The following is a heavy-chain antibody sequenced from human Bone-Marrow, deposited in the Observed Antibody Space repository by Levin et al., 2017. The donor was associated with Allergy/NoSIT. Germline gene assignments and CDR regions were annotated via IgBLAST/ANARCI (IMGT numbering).Heavy chain of an antibody. Sequence: MPGGSLRLSCAVSGGSFSGYYWSWIRQTPGKGLEWIGEINHSGGTTYNPSLKSRVTMSVDTSKNQFSLNLRSVTAADTAVYYCAREGTPQSWDYWGQGTLVSVSS. V-gene: IGHV4-34*01. CDR1: GGSFSGYY. CDR3: AREGTPQSWDY. CDR2: INHSGGT. D-gene: IGHD1-14*01. J-gene: IGHJ4*02.